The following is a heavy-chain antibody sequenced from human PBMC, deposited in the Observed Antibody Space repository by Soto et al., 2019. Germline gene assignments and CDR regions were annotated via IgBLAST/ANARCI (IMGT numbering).Heavy chain of an antibody. CDR1: GFTFNIHD. CDR3: ARDAVSYFYDSSGSRAYGMGV. J-gene: IGHJ6*02. Sequence: QVRLVESGGGVVQPGKALRLSCAASGFTFNIHDMHWVRQAPGKGLEWVGVDRYDGTFQYYADSVKGRFTISRDNPKNTLYVQMNTLRAEDTAVYYCARDAVSYFYDSSGSRAYGMGVWGQGTTVTVSS. V-gene: IGHV3-33*01. CDR2: DRYDGTFQ. D-gene: IGHD3-22*01.